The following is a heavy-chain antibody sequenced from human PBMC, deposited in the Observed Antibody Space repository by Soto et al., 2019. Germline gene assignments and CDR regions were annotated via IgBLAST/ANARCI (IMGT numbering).Heavy chain of an antibody. D-gene: IGHD2-15*01. CDR3: GRGIVVVPGTGWFDP. CDR2: ISYDGSDK. Sequence: QVQLVESGGGVVQPGKSLRLSCAASGFTFSSYHMHWVRQAPGKGLEWVALISYDGSDKYYADSVKGRFIISRDNSKDTLSLQMDSLRAEDTAVYYCGRGIVVVPGTGWFDPWGQGTLVTVSS. J-gene: IGHJ5*02. CDR1: GFTFSSYH. V-gene: IGHV3-30*03.